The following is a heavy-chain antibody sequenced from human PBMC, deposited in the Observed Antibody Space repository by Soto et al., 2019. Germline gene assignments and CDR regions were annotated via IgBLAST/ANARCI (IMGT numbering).Heavy chain of an antibody. CDR3: AKGIGGSYGYFHYYGMDV. CDR2: ISVSGGST. D-gene: IGHD5-18*01. Sequence: VQLLESGGGLVQPGGSLRLSCAASGFTFSSYAMSWVRQAPGKGLEWVSTISVSGGSTYYADSVRGRFTISRDNSKNTLHLQMNSLRAEDTAVYYCAKGIGGSYGYFHYYGMDVWGQGTTVTVSS. J-gene: IGHJ6*02. V-gene: IGHV3-23*01. CDR1: GFTFSSYA.